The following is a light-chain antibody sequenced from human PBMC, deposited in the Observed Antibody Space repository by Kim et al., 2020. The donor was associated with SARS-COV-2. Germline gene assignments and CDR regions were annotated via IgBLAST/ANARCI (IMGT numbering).Light chain of an antibody. CDR3: QQSYNTPRT. Sequence: ASVGDRVTITCRASQSINSYLNWYQQKPGKAPTVLIYAATGLQSGVPSRFSGGGSGTDFTLTISSLQPEDFATYFCQQSYNTPRTFGQGTKVEIK. CDR1: QSINSY. J-gene: IGKJ1*01. V-gene: IGKV1-39*01. CDR2: AAT.